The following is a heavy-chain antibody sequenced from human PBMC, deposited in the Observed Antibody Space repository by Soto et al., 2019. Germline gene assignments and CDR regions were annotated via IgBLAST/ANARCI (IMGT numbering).Heavy chain of an antibody. Sequence: AAAECTIRDLSMHWIRKAQGKGLEWVSYISSSSSTIYYADSVKGRFTISRDNAKNSLYLQMNSLRAEDTAVYFCARGDSVGENIVATRFSYMDVWGKGTTVTVSS. V-gene: IGHV3-48*01. CDR2: ISSSSSTI. J-gene: IGHJ6*03. CDR3: ARGDSVGENIVATRFSYMDV. D-gene: IGHD5-12*01. CDR1: ECTIRDLS.